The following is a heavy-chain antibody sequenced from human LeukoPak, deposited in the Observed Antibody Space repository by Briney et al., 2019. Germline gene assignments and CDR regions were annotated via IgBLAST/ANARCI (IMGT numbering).Heavy chain of an antibody. CDR1: GGSISSSSYY. V-gene: IGHV4-39*07. CDR3: ARARIYAHPFDY. CDR2: IYYSGST. D-gene: IGHD1-14*01. J-gene: IGHJ4*02. Sequence: SETLSLTCTVSGGSISSSSYYWGWSRQPPGKGVGWIGSIYYSGSTYYNPSLKSRVTISVDTSKNQLSLKLSSVTAADTAVYYCARARIYAHPFDYWGQGTLVTVSS.